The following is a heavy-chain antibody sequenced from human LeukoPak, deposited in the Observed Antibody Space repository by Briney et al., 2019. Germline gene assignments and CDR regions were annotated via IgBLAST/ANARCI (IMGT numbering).Heavy chain of an antibody. CDR1: GFNFSTYD. D-gene: IGHD6-6*01. CDR2: IRYDGSYK. Sequence: QSGGSLRLSCATSGFNFSTYDIHWVRQAPGKGLEWVTFIRYDGSYKHYADSVKGRFTISRDNSKNTLYLQMNSLRPEDTAVYYCAKVSAELVFDYWGQGTLVTVSS. V-gene: IGHV3-30*02. CDR3: AKVSAELVFDY. J-gene: IGHJ4*02.